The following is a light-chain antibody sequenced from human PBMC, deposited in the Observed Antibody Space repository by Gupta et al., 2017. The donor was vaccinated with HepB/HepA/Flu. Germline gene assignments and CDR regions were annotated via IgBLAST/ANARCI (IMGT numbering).Light chain of an antibody. CDR2: LGS. Sequence: DIVMTQSPLSLPVTPGEPASISCRSSQSLLHSNGYNYLDWYLQKPGQSPQLLIYLGSNRASGVPDRFSGSGSGTDFTLKSSRVEAEDVGVYYVKQALQTHVFGPGTKVDIK. CDR1: QSLLHSNGYNY. V-gene: IGKV2-28*01. CDR3: KQALQTHV. J-gene: IGKJ3*01.